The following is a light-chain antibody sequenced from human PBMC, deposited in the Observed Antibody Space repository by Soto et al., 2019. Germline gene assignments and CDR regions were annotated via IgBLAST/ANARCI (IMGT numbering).Light chain of an antibody. Sequence: DIQLTQSPSFLSASVGDRVTITCRASQGISSYLAWYQQKPGKAPKLLIYAASTLQSGVPSRFSGSGSGTDFTLTISSLQPEDFATYYCQQSYSTLWTFGQGTNVDI. CDR2: AAS. V-gene: IGKV1-9*01. CDR3: QQSYSTLWT. CDR1: QGISSY. J-gene: IGKJ1*01.